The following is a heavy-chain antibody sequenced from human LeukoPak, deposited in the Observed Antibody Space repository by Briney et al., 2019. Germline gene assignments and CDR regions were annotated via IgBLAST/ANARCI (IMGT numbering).Heavy chain of an antibody. CDR2: ISGSGGST. V-gene: IGHV3-23*01. Sequence: GGSLRLSCAASGFTFSSYAMSWVRQAPGKGLEWVSAISGSGGSTYYADSVKGRFTISRDNAKNSVYLQMNSLRAEETAVYYCASRYCSTPTFPYVGVFDYWGQGALVTVSS. CDR1: GFTFSSYA. CDR3: ASRYCSTPTFPYVGVFDY. J-gene: IGHJ4*02. D-gene: IGHD2-2*01.